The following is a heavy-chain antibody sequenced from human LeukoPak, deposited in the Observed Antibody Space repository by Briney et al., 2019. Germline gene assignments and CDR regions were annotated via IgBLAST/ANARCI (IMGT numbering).Heavy chain of an antibody. CDR1: GFSFSDHY. V-gene: IGHV3-72*01. J-gene: IGHJ6*02. D-gene: IGHD1-26*01. CDR3: ARELTGSYIYFYGIDV. CDR2: SRNEANRYTT. Sequence: GGSLRLSCAISGFSFSDHYMDWVRQAPGKGLEWVARSRNEANRYTTDYAASVKGRFTISRVESDNSLHLQMKSLTTEDTAVYYCARELTGSYIYFYGIDVWGQGTTVTVSS.